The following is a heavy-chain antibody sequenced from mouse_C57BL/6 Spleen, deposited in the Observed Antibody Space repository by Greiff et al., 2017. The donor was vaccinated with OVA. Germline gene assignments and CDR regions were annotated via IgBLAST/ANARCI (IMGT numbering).Heavy chain of an antibody. J-gene: IGHJ4*01. V-gene: IGHV1-50*01. CDR1: GYTFTSYW. Sequence: VQLQQPGAELVKPGASVKLSCKASGYTFTSYWMQWVKQRPGQGLEWIGEIDPSDSCTNYNQKFKGKATLPVDTSSSTTYMQLSSLTSEDSAVYYCARWITTVVGGYAMDYWGQGTSVTVSS. CDR2: IDPSDSCT. CDR3: ARWITTVVGGYAMDY. D-gene: IGHD1-1*01.